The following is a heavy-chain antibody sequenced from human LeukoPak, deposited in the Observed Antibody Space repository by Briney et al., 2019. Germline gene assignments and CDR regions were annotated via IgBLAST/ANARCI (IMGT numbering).Heavy chain of an antibody. Sequence: SETLSLPCTVSGGSISSYYWSWIRQPPGKGLEWIGYIYYSGSTNYNPSLKSRVTISGDTSKNQFSLKLSSVTAADTAVYYCAREGWAAAGHFEYWGQGTLVTVSS. V-gene: IGHV4-59*01. CDR1: GGSISSYY. CDR3: AREGWAAAGHFEY. J-gene: IGHJ4*02. CDR2: IYYSGST. D-gene: IGHD6-13*01.